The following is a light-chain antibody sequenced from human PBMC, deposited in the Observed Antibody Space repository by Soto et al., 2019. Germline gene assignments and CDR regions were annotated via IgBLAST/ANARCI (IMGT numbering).Light chain of an antibody. J-gene: IGKJ1*01. CDR1: QTIYSN. CDR3: QQYGNSPRP. CDR2: RAS. V-gene: IGKV3-15*01. Sequence: IGMTQSPATLSVSPGERATLSCRASQTIYSNVAWYQQRPGQPPRLLIYRASSRATGIPARFSGSGSGTEFTLTISRLEPEDFAVYYCQQYGNSPRPFGQGTKVDIX.